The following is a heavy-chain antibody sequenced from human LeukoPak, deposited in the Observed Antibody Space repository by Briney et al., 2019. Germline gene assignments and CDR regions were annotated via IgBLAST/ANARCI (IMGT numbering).Heavy chain of an antibody. CDR1: GGSISSYY. J-gene: IGHJ4*02. Sequence: SETLSLTCTVSGGSISSYYWSWIRQPPGKGLEWIGYIYYSGSTNYNPSLKSRVTISVDTSKNQFSLKLSSVTAADTAVYYCTRRTRFYGGYFDYWGQGTLVTVSS. V-gene: IGHV4-59*12. CDR2: IYYSGST. D-gene: IGHD4-23*01. CDR3: TRRTRFYGGYFDY.